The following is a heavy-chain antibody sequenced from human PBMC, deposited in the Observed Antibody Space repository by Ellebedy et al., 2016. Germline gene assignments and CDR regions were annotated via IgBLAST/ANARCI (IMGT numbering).Heavy chain of an antibody. D-gene: IGHD5-12*01. J-gene: IGHJ4*02. V-gene: IGHV3-48*04. CDR3: AGDSGYGLDY. CDR1: GFTFSSYS. Sequence: GESLKISCAASGFTFSSYSMNWVRQAPGKGLEWVSYISSSRSTTYYAGSVKGRFTISRDNAKNSVHLQMNSLRAEDTAVYYCAGDSGYGLDYWGQGTLVTVSS. CDR2: ISSSRSTT.